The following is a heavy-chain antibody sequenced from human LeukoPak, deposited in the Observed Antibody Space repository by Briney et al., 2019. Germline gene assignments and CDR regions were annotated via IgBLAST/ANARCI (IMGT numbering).Heavy chain of an antibody. CDR3: AREGTVTTPPWYFDL. CDR2: INHSGST. Sequence: PSETLSLTCAVYGGSFSGYYWSWIRQPPGKGREWIGEINHSGSTNYNPSLKSRVTISVDTSKNQFSLKLSSVTAADTAVYYCAREGTVTTPPWYFDLWGRGTLVTVSS. V-gene: IGHV4-34*01. D-gene: IGHD4-17*01. CDR1: GGSFSGYY. J-gene: IGHJ2*01.